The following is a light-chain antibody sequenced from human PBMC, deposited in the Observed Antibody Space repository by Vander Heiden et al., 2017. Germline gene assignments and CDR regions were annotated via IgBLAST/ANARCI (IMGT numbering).Light chain of an antibody. Sequence: QSALTQPASVSGSPGQAIITSCIPTSSDVGSYKFVSWFQQHPGKAPKLLIYDASVRPSGVSSRFSGSKSANTASLTISGLQAEDEADYYCSSHTSDNTIVFGMGTKVTVL. J-gene: IGLJ1*01. CDR3: SSHTSDNTIV. CDR1: SSDVGSYKF. CDR2: DAS. V-gene: IGLV2-14*01.